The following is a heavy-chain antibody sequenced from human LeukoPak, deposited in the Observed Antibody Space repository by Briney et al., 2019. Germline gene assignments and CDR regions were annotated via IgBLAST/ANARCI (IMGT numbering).Heavy chain of an antibody. CDR1: VFSLTTSGVG. Sequence: ESGPTLVKPTQTLTLTCTFSVFSLTTSGVGVGWIRQPPGKALEWLALIYWDDDERYSPSLKSRLTITKDTSKNQVVLTITNMDPVDTATYYCAHITTVTCADYWGQGTLVTVSS. CDR2: IYWDDDE. CDR3: AHITTVTCADY. D-gene: IGHD4-11*01. J-gene: IGHJ4*02. V-gene: IGHV2-5*02.